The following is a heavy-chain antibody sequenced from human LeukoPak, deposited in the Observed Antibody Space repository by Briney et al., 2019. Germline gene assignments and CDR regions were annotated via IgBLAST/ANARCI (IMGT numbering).Heavy chain of an antibody. CDR2: IYYSGNT. CDR3: ARERDGYNH. J-gene: IGHJ5*02. Sequence: SETLSLTCTVSGGSIGSYYWSWIRQPPGKGLEWIGYIYYSGNTNYNPSLKSRVTISVDTSKNQFSLKLSSVTAADTAVYYCARERDGYNHWGQGTLVTVPS. V-gene: IGHV4-59*01. D-gene: IGHD5-24*01. CDR1: GGSIGSYY.